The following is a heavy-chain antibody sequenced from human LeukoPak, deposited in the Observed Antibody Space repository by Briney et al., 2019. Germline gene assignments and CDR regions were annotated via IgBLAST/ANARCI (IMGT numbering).Heavy chain of an antibody. Sequence: ASVKVSCKASGYTFTGYYMHWVRQAPGQGLEWMGWINPYSGDTMYAQKLQGRVTMTTDTSTSTAYMEMRSLRSDDTAVYYCARGSVLDYWGQGTLVTVSS. V-gene: IGHV1-18*04. D-gene: IGHD3-3*01. CDR2: INPYSGDT. CDR1: GYTFTGYY. CDR3: ARGSVLDY. J-gene: IGHJ4*02.